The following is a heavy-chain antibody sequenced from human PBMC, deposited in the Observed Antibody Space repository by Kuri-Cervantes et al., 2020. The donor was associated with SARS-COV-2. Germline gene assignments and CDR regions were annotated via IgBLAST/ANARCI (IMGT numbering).Heavy chain of an antibody. CDR3: ARGVVTIYGFLVFLPAAGWLDP. V-gene: IGHV4-34*01. J-gene: IGHJ5*02. D-gene: IGHD5-24*01. Sequence: VSLRLSCAVYGRAFSGYYWRWIRHPPGKGLEWIGEINHSGSTNDNPSLKSRVTISVDTSKNQFSLKLSSVTAADTAVYYCARGVVTIYGFLVFLPAAGWLDPWGQGTLVTVSS. CDR1: GRAFSGYY. CDR2: INHSGST.